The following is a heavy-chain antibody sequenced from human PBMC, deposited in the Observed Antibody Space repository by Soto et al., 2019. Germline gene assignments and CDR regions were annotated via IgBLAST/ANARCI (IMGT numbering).Heavy chain of an antibody. CDR3: AKGGRQWLVTSDFNY. V-gene: IGHV3-30*18. CDR2: DSHDGRNT. Sequence: VQLVESGGGVVQPGRSLRLSCAASGFTFSDYAMHWVRQAPVKGLEWVAVDSHDGRNTHYADSVKGRFTLSTDSSKNTVSMEMTSLRAEDTAGYYCAKGGRQWLVTSDFNYWGQGALVTVSS. CDR1: GFTFSDYA. J-gene: IGHJ4*02. D-gene: IGHD6-19*01.